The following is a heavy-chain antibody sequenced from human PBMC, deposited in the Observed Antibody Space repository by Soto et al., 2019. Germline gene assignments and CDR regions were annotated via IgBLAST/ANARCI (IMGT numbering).Heavy chain of an antibody. CDR2: IYPGDSDT. CDR1: GYSFTSYW. CDR3: ARLPDYDSSGYYHFDY. D-gene: IGHD3-22*01. J-gene: IGHJ4*02. V-gene: IGHV5-51*01. Sequence: GESLKISXKGSGYSFTSYWIGWVRQMPGKGLEWMGIIYPGDSDTRYSPSFQGQVTISADKSISTAYLQWSSLKASDTAMYYCARLPDYDSSGYYHFDYWGQGTLVTVSS.